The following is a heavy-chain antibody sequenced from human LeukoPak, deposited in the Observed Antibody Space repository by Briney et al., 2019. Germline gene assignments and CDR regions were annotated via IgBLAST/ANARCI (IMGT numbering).Heavy chain of an antibody. CDR2: VWYDGRNK. CDR3: ARLWGGNGYSDGSLNL. CDR1: GYTFSRHG. Sequence: GGSLRLSCAASGYTFSRHGIHWVRQAPGKGLEWVAVVWYDGRNKDYADSVKGRFTISKDNSNNMVFLQMDRLRAEDTAVYYCARLWGGNGYSDGSLNLWGQGTLVTVSS. D-gene: IGHD3-16*01. V-gene: IGHV3-33*01. J-gene: IGHJ5*02.